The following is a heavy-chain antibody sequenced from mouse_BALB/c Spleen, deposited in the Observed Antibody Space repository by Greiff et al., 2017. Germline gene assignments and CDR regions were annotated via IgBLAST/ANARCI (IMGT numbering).Heavy chain of an antibody. CDR1: GFTFNTNA. CDR3: VREDDYDDYYAMDY. CDR2: IRSKSNNYAT. Sequence: EVQLVETGGGLVQPKGSLKLSCAASGFTFNTNAMNWVRQAPGKGLEWVARIRSKSNNYATYYADSVKDRITISRDDSQSMLYLQMNNLKTEDTAMYYCVREDDYDDYYAMDYWGQGTSVTVSS. J-gene: IGHJ4*01. V-gene: IGHV10S3*01. D-gene: IGHD2-4*01.